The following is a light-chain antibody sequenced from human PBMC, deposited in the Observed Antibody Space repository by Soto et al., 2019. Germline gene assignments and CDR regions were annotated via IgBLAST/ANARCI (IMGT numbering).Light chain of an antibody. CDR1: HIITSD. J-gene: IGKJ5*01. V-gene: IGKV3-15*01. Sequence: EIVMTQSPGTLSVSPGARVPLSCRASHIITSDLAWYQHKPGQTPRLLIHGASNRATGIPVRFSGAGSGTEFTLTISSLQSEDFGVYYCQQYNKWPQTFGQGTRLEIK. CDR3: QQYNKWPQT. CDR2: GAS.